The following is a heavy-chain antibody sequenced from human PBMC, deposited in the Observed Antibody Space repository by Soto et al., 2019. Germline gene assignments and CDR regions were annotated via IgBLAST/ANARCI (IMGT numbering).Heavy chain of an antibody. Sequence: QGQLVQSGAEVKKPGASVKVSCKASGYTFTRYGISWVRQAPGQGLEWMGWISGYNGDTKYAQKFQGRVTMTIDTSTTTTYMELRSLTSDDTAVYYCAKNGQPLYYSYGMDVWGQGTTVTVSS. CDR2: ISGYNGDT. V-gene: IGHV1-18*01. J-gene: IGHJ6*02. CDR3: AKNGQPLYYSYGMDV. CDR1: GYTFTRYG. D-gene: IGHD2-8*01.